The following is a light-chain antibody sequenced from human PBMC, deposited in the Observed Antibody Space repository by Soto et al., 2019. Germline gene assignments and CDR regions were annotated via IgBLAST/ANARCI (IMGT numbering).Light chain of an antibody. V-gene: IGKV3-20*01. Sequence: IVLTQSPGTLSLSPGERATLSCRASQTVSNNFLASYQEKPGRGPRLLIYGASTRATGIPDRFSGSGSGTDFTLTISRLDPEDFAVYYCRQYGRSLEFAVGGGTKVEIK. CDR1: QTVSNNF. J-gene: IGKJ4*01. CDR2: GAS. CDR3: RQYGRSLEFA.